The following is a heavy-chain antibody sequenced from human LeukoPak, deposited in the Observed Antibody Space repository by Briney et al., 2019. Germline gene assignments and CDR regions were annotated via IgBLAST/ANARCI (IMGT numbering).Heavy chain of an antibody. CDR1: GGSISSYY. V-gene: IGHV4-59*01. Sequence: SETLSLTCTVSGGSISSYYWSWIRQSPGKGLEWIGYIYYSGSTNYNPSLKSRVTISVDTSKNQFSLKLSSVTAADTAVYYCARESGGGGSWYYFDYWGQGTLVTVSS. CDR2: IYYSGST. CDR3: ARESGGGGSWYYFDY. J-gene: IGHJ4*02. D-gene: IGHD6-13*01.